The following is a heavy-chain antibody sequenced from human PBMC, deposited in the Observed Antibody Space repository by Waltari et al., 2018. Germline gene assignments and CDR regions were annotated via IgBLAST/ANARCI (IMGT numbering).Heavy chain of an antibody. V-gene: IGHV1-69*02. CDR3: ATRYGDYAGDAFDI. J-gene: IGHJ3*02. D-gene: IGHD4-17*01. CDR1: GGTCSSYT. Sequence: QVQLVQSGAEVKKPGPSVKVSCQASGGTCSSYTIRWVRRAPGQGLEWRRRIIPILGIANYAQKFQGRVTITADKSTSTAYMELSSLRSEDTAVYYCATRYGDYAGDAFDIWGQGTMVTVSS. CDR2: IIPILGIA.